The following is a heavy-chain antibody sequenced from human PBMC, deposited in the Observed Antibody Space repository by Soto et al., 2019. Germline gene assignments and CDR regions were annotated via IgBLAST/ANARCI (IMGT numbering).Heavy chain of an antibody. Sequence: SEPLSLTCTVSSGSISVYYWSWLRHPPGKGLEWIGYIYYGGSTNYNPSLKSRLTMLVDTSKNQFSLNLSSVTAADTAVYYCARVGSRDGFNWFDYWGQGTLVTVSS. J-gene: IGHJ4*02. D-gene: IGHD1-1*01. CDR2: IYYGGST. CDR3: ARVGSRDGFNWFDY. V-gene: IGHV4-59*01. CDR1: SGSISVYY.